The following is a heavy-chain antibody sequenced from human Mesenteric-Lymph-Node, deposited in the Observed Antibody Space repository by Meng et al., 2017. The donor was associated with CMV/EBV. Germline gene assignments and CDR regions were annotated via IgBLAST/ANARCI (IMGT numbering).Heavy chain of an antibody. CDR3: ARVGGDSGDY. D-gene: IGHD3-10*01. CDR1: GYTFTSYG. CDR2: INPYNGNT. J-gene: IGHJ4*02. V-gene: IGHV1-18*01. Sequence: ASVKVSCKGSGYTFTSYGLNWVRQAPGQGLEWMGWINPYNGNTNYAQKFQGRVTLTTDTSTTTAYMEMRSLTLDDTAVYYCARVGGDSGDYWGQGTLVTVSS.